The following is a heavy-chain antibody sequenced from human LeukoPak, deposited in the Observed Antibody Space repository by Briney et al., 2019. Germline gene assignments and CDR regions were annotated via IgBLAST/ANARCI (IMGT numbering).Heavy chain of an antibody. J-gene: IGHJ3*02. CDR3: ARRSSWLKAFDI. CDR1: GGSIRSYY. Sequence: SETLSLTCTVSGGSIRSYYWSWIRQPPGKGLEWIGYIYYSGSTNYNPSLKSRVTISVDTSKNQFSLKLSSVTAADTAVYYCARRSSWLKAFDIWGQGTMVTVSS. CDR2: IYYSGST. V-gene: IGHV4-59*08. D-gene: IGHD6-13*01.